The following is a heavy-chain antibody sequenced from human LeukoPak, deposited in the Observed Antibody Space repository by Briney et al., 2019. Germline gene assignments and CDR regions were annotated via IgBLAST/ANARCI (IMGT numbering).Heavy chain of an antibody. CDR1: GGTFSSYA. D-gene: IGHD6-13*01. Sequence: SVKVSCKASGGTFSSYAISWVRQAPGQGLEWMGGIIPIFGTANYAQKFQGRVTITADESTSTAYMELSSLRSEDTAVYYCATARYSSSWSYNWFDPWGQGTLVTVSS. CDR2: IIPIFGTA. J-gene: IGHJ5*02. CDR3: ATARYSSSWSYNWFDP. V-gene: IGHV1-69*13.